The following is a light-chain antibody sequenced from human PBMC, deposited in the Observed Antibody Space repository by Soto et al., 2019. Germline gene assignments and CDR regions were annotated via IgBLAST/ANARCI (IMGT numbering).Light chain of an antibody. CDR1: QSVGSL. Sequence: EMVLTQSPATLSLSPGEGATLSCRASQSVGSLLAWYQQKPGQAPRLVLYDSSNRATGIPARFSGSGSGPDFTLTFSSLEPEDFAVYYWQQRSNWPITFGPGTRLEIK. V-gene: IGKV3-11*01. J-gene: IGKJ5*01. CDR3: QQRSNWPIT. CDR2: DSS.